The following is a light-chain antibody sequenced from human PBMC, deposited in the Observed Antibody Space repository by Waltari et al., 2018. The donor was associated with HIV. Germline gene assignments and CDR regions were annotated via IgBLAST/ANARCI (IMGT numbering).Light chain of an antibody. CDR3: QQYYSIRYS. Sequence: DIVMTQSPDSLAVSLGERATINCKSSQSVLYSSNNKNYLAWYQQKPVQPPKVLIYWASTRESGVPDRFSGSVSGTDFTLIISSLQVEHVAVYYCQQYYSIRYSFGQGTKLEIK. CDR2: WAS. CDR1: QSVLYSSNNKNY. V-gene: IGKV4-1*01. J-gene: IGKJ2*03.